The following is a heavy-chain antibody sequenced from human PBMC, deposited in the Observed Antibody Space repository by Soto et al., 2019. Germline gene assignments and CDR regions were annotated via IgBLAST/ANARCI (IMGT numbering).Heavy chain of an antibody. CDR1: GYTFTSYG. D-gene: IGHD3-3*01. J-gene: IGHJ6*02. CDR2: ISAYNGNT. Sequence: ASVKVSCKASGYTFTSYGISWVRQAPGQGLEWMGWISAYNGNTNYAQKLQGRVTMTTDTSTSTAYMELRSLRSDDTALYYCARARKYYDFWSGYSKYYYYYGMDVWGQGTTVTVSS. CDR3: ARARKYYDFWSGYSKYYYYYGMDV. V-gene: IGHV1-18*01.